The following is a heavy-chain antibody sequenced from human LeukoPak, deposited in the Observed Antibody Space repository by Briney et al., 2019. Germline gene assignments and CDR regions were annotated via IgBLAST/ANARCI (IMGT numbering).Heavy chain of an antibody. CDR2: INHSGST. J-gene: IGHJ4*02. V-gene: IGHV4-34*01. CDR1: GGSFSGYY. CDR3: TRGGDSGSYYFDY. Sequence: SETLSLTCAVYGGSFSGYYWSWIRQPPGKGLEWIGEINHSGSTNYNPSLKSRVTISVDTSKNQFSLKLSSVTAADTAVYYCTRGGDSGSYYFDYWGQGTLVTVSS. D-gene: IGHD1-26*01.